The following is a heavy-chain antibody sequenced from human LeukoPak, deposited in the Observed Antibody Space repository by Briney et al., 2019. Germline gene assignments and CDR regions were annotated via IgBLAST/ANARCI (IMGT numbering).Heavy chain of an antibody. V-gene: IGHV3-21*01. CDR3: ARDQGGDAFDI. Sequence: GGSLRLSCAASGFTFSSYSMNWVRQAPGKGLEWVSSISSSSSYIYYADSVKGRFTISRDNAKNSLYLQMNSLRAEDTAVYYCARDQGGDAFDIWGQGTMVTVSS. D-gene: IGHD2-15*01. J-gene: IGHJ3*02. CDR2: ISSSSSYI. CDR1: GFTFSSYS.